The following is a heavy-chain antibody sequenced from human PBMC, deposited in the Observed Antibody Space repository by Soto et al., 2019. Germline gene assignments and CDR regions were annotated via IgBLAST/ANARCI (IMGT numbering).Heavy chain of an antibody. CDR2: ISYDGSNK. V-gene: IGHV3-30*03. D-gene: IGHD4-17*01. Sequence: QVQLVESGGGVVQPGRSLRLSCAASGFTFSSYGMHWVRQAPGKGLEWVAVISYDGSNKYYADSVKGRFTISRDNSKNTLYLQMNSLRAEDTAVYYCAGDYDAFDIWGQGTMVTVSS. CDR1: GFTFSSYG. J-gene: IGHJ3*02. CDR3: AGDYDAFDI.